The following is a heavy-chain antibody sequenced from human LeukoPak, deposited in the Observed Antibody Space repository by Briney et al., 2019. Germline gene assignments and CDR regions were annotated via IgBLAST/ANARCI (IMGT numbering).Heavy chain of an antibody. Sequence: ASVKVSCKASGYTFTSYGISWVRQAPGQGLEWMGWISAYNGNTNYAQKLQGRVTMTTDTSTSTAYMELRSLRSDDTAVYYCARQGYCSSTSCSNDYWGQGTLVTVSS. V-gene: IGHV1-18*01. CDR2: ISAYNGNT. CDR3: ARQGYCSSTSCSNDY. D-gene: IGHD2-2*01. J-gene: IGHJ4*02. CDR1: GYTFTSYG.